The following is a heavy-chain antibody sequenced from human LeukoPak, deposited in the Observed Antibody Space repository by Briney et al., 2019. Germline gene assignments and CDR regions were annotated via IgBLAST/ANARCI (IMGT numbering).Heavy chain of an antibody. Sequence: PGGSLRLSCAASGFTFSSYSMNWVRQAPGKGLEWVSSISSSSSYIYYADSVKGRFTISRDNAKNSLYLQMNSLRAEDTAVYYCAKDHPVTTSCCDYWGQGTLVTVSS. CDR1: GFTFSSYS. D-gene: IGHD4-17*01. CDR3: AKDHPVTTSCCDY. J-gene: IGHJ4*02. CDR2: ISSSSSYI. V-gene: IGHV3-21*01.